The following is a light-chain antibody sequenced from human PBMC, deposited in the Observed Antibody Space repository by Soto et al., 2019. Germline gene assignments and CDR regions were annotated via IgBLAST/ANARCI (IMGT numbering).Light chain of an antibody. V-gene: IGKV3-15*01. CDR3: QQYFEWPPMT. J-gene: IGKJ1*01. CDR1: ETVATN. Sequence: VMTQSPANLSVSPGELSTLSCCASETVATNLAWYQQKPGQAPRQLISGASTRAAGISDRCRGSGSGTEFTLTISSLRSEDSSIYYCQQYFEWPPMTFGQGTKVEI. CDR2: GAS.